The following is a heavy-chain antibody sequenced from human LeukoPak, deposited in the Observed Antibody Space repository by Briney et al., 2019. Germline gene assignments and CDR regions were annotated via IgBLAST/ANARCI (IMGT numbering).Heavy chain of an antibody. CDR2: ISYDGSNK. CDR3: ARDLYYYGSGSYYGGWGYFDY. J-gene: IGHJ4*02. V-gene: IGHV3-30-3*01. CDR1: GFTFSSYA. Sequence: GGSLRLSCAASGFTFSSYAMHWVRQAPGKGLEWVAAISYDGSNKYYADSVKGRFTISRDNSKNTLYLQVNSLRAEDTAVYYCARDLYYYGSGSYYGGWGYFDYWGQGTLVTVSS. D-gene: IGHD3-10*01.